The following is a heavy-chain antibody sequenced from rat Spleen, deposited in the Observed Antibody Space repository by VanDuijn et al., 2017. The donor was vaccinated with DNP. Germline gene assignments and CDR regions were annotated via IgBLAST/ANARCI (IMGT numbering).Heavy chain of an antibody. D-gene: IGHD1-9*01. CDR3: ARYYGYNYYAMDA. V-gene: IGHV5-17*01. J-gene: IGHJ4*01. CDR1: GFTFGDYA. CDR2: IIYDGSRT. Sequence: EVQLVESGGGLVQPGNSLKLSCAASGFTFGDYAMAWVRQSPQKGLEWVATIIYDGSRTYYRDSVKGRFTISRDNAKSTLYLQMNSLQTEDTAMYFCARYYGYNYYAMDAWGQGTSVTVSS.